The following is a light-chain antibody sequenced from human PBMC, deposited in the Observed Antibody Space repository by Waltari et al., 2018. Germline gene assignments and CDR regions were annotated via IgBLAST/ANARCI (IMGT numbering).Light chain of an antibody. CDR1: QGISNH. J-gene: IGKJ3*01. V-gene: IGKV1-27*01. CDR2: DAS. Sequence: DIQMTQSPSSLSASVGDRVTITCRASQGISNHLAWYQHKPGKAPKPLIYDASTLHSGDPSRFSGSGSGTDFTLTISSLQPEDVATYYCQNYNRAPPFTFGPGTKVDIK. CDR3: QNYNRAPPFT.